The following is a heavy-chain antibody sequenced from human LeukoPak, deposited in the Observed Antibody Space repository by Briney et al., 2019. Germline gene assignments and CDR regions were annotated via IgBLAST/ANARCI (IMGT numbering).Heavy chain of an antibody. CDR2: ILYDGSKK. CDR1: GFTFSRYA. Sequence: GGSLTPSCAASGFTFSRYAVHCVRQPPGKGLECVAVILYDGSKKYYADEVKGRFTISRDNSKNTVYLQMNSLRAEVTAVYYCARGYSYGGQGTLVTVSS. V-gene: IGHV3-30-3*01. D-gene: IGHD5-18*01. J-gene: IGHJ4*02. CDR3: ARGYSY.